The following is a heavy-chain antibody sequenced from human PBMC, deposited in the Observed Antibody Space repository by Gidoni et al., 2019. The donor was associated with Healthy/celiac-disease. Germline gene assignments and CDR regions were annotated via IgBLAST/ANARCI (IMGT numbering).Heavy chain of an antibody. J-gene: IGHJ1*01. CDR3: ASVLYSVSYWGYFQH. CDR1: GCTFSSDG. V-gene: IGHV3-33*01. D-gene: IGHD1-26*01. Sequence: QVKRVEAGGGGVQPGRYRRIARAASGCTFSSDGMPWVRQAPGKGLEWVAVFWSDGSTNYYAASVKGRFTISSDNSKNTLYLQMNSLSAEDTAVYYCASVLYSVSYWGYFQHWGQGTLVTVSS. CDR2: FWSDGSTN.